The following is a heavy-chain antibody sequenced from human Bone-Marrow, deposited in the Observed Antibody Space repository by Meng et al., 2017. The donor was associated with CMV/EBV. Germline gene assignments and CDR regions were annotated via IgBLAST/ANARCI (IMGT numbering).Heavy chain of an antibody. V-gene: IGHV4-61*01. D-gene: IGHD2-15*01. Sequence: WQTLPLTWVAVGGSVSSGRYYWSWIRQPPGKGLEWIGYIYYSGSTNYNPSLKSRVTISVDTSKNQFSLKLSFVNAADTVVYYCEREGIGEASFIDPWGQGTTVTVSS. J-gene: IGHJ5*02. CDR2: IYYSGST. CDR1: GGSVSSGRYY. CDR3: EREGIGEASFIDP.